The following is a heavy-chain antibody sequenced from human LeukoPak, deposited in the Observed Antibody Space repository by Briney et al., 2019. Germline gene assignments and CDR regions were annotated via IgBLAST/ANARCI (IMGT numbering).Heavy chain of an antibody. J-gene: IGHJ6*02. CDR1: GFTFSSYS. V-gene: IGHV3-21*01. Sequence: GGSLRLSCAASGFTFSSYSMNWVRQAPGKGLEWVSSISSSSSYIYYADSVKGRFTISRDNAKNSLYLQMNSLRAEDTAVYYCARGGSGSPTYYYYGMDVWGQGTTVTVSS. CDR2: ISSSSSYI. D-gene: IGHD1-26*01. CDR3: ARGGSGSPTYYYYGMDV.